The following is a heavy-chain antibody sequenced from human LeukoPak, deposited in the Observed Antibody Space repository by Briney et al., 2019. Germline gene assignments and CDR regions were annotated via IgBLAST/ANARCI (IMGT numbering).Heavy chain of an antibody. CDR2: ISSSSTI. V-gene: IGHV3-48*01. J-gene: IGHJ4*02. D-gene: IGHD4-17*01. CDR3: ARDPYGDSPLDY. CDR1: GFTFSSYS. Sequence: GGSLRLSCAASGFTFSSYSMNWVRQAPGKGLEWVSYISSSSTIYYADSVKGRFTISRDNAKNSLYLQMNSLRAEDTAVYYCARDPYGDSPLDYWGQGTLVTVSS.